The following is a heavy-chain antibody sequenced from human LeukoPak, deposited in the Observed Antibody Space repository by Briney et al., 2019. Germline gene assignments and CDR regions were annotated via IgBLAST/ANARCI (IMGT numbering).Heavy chain of an antibody. CDR1: GFTFSSYS. CDR2: ISSSSSYI. D-gene: IGHD3-22*01. V-gene: IGHV3-21*01. Sequence: GGSLRLSCAASGFTFSSYSMNWVRQAPGEGLEWVSSISSSSSYIYYADSVKGRFTISRDNAKNSLYLQMNSLRAEDTAVYYCAIGPGSGYYYGYWGQGTLVTVSS. J-gene: IGHJ4*02. CDR3: AIGPGSGYYYGY.